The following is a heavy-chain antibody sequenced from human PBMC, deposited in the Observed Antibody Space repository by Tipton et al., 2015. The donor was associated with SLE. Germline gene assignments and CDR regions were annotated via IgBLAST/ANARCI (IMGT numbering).Heavy chain of an antibody. CDR3: ARENEEIPFCGTTGCRGTFDI. J-gene: IGHJ3*02. V-gene: IGHV1-46*01. Sequence: QSGAEVKQPGASVKASCKASGFPFTSLYMHWVRQAPGQGLEWVGGINPSGGSTSSAQSFQARVTMTSDTSTRTVYIQLSSLTFEDTAIYYCARENEEIPFCGTTGCRGTFDIWGQGTLVTVSS. CDR2: INPSGGST. CDR1: GFPFTSLY. D-gene: IGHD2-21*01.